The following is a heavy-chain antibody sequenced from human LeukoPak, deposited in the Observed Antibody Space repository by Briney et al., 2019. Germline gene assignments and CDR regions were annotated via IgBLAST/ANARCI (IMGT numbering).Heavy chain of an antibody. CDR3: ARVVDGVTGSDY. CDR1: GFTFSDYY. D-gene: IGHD2-8*01. V-gene: IGHV3-11*04. Sequence: GGSLRLSCAASGFTFSDYYMSWIRQAPGKGLEWVSYISSSGSTIYYADSVKGRFTISRDNAKNSLYLQIDSLRVEDTAMYYCARVVDGVTGSDYWGQGTLVTVSS. CDR2: ISSSGSTI. J-gene: IGHJ4*02.